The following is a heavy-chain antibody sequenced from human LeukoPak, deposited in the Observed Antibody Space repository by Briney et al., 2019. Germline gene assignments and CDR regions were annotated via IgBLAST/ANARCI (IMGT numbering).Heavy chain of an antibody. J-gene: IGHJ4*02. CDR3: ASADTGSYYGLVDD. CDR2: INPSGGDT. Sequence: ASVKVSCKASGYTFTSYYMHWVRQAPGQGLEWMGIINPSGGDTNYAQKFQGRVSMTRDTSISTAYMELSSLRSDDTAVYYCASADTGSYYGLVDDWGQGTLVTVSS. V-gene: IGHV1-46*01. CDR1: GYTFTSYY. D-gene: IGHD1-26*01.